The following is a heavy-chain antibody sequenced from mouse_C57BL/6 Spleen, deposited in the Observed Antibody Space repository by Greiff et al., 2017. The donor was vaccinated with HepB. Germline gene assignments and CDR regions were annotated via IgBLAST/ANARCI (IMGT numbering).Heavy chain of an antibody. CDR1: GFNIKDYY. V-gene: IGHV14-2*01. Sequence: EVQLQESGAELVKPGASVKLSCTASGFNIKDYYMHWVKQRTEQGLEWIGRIDPEDGATKYAPKFQGKATITADTSSNTAYLQLSSLTSEDTAVYYCARITTVRVQYYFDYWGQGTTLTVSS. D-gene: IGHD1-1*01. CDR3: ARITTVRVQYYFDY. CDR2: IDPEDGAT. J-gene: IGHJ2*01.